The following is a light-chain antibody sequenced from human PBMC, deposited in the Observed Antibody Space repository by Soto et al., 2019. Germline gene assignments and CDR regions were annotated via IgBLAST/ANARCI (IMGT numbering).Light chain of an antibody. J-gene: IGKJ1*01. V-gene: IGKV1-5*03. CDR3: QHYNSYSEA. CDR1: QTISSW. CDR2: KAS. Sequence: DIQMTQSPSTLSGSVGDRVTITCRASQTISSWLAWYQQKPGKAPKLLIYKASTLKSGVPSRFSGRGSGTEFTLTISSLQPDDFETYYCQHYNSYSEAFGQGTKVELK.